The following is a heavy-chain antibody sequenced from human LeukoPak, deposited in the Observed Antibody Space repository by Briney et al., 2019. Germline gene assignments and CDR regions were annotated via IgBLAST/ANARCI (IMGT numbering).Heavy chain of an antibody. V-gene: IGHV4-4*07. CDR3: AREIRGYSGYAKLTYYFDY. D-gene: IGHD5-12*01. CDR2: IYTSGST. Sequence: SETLSLTCTVSGGSISSYYWSWIRQPAGKGLEWIGRIYTSGSTNYNPSLKSRVTMSVDTSKNQFSLKLSSVTAADTAVYYCAREIRGYSGYAKLTYYFDYWGQGTLVTVSS. CDR1: GGSISSYY. J-gene: IGHJ4*02.